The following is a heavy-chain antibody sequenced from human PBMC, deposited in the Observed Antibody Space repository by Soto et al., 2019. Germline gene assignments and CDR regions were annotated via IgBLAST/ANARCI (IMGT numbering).Heavy chain of an antibody. V-gene: IGHV4-59*01. CDR1: GGSISSYY. Sequence: LSLTCTVSGGSISSYYWSWIRQPPGKGLEWIGYIYYSGSTNYNPSLKSRVTISVDTSKNQFSLKLSSVTAADTAVYYCARGYYGSGSYLYYYYYYGMDVWGQGTTVTVSS. D-gene: IGHD3-10*01. CDR2: IYYSGST. J-gene: IGHJ6*02. CDR3: ARGYYGSGSYLYYYYYYGMDV.